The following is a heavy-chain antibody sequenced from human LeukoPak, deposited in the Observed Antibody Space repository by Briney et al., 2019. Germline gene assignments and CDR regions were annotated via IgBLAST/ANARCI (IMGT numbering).Heavy chain of an antibody. J-gene: IGHJ5*01. V-gene: IGHV3-23*05. Sequence: PGGSLRLSCAASGFTFSSYAMSRVRQAPGKGLEWVAVIYGSDTTNYADSVKGRFTISRDNSKNTLYLQMNSLRVEDTALYYCARGRSSTSSYDSWGQGSLVTVSS. CDR2: IYGSDTT. CDR3: ARGRSSTSSYDS. CDR1: GFTFSSYA. D-gene: IGHD2-2*01.